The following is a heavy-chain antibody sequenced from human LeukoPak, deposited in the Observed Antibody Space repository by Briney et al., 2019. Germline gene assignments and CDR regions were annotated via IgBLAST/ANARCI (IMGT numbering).Heavy chain of an antibody. CDR1: GGSFSGYY. V-gene: IGHV4-34*01. CDR2: INHSGST. D-gene: IGHD6-13*01. J-gene: IGHJ6*03. Sequence: SETLSLTCAVYGGSFSGYYWSWIRQPPGKGLEWIGEINHSGSTNYNPSLKSRVTISVDTSKNQFSLKLSSVTAADTAVYYCARLPSSSSWLYYYYYMDVWGKGTTVTVSS. CDR3: ARLPSSSSWLYYYYYMDV.